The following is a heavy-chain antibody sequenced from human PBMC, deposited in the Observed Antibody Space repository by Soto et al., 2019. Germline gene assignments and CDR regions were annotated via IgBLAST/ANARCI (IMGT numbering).Heavy chain of an antibody. CDR2: IFNNGNT. V-gene: IGHV4-4*07. Sequence: SETLSLTCTVSGDSSSSYYWRWIRQPAGKGLEWIGHIFNNGNTKTNPSLKSRVTMSVDTSRNQFSLKLSSVTAADTAVYYCATEGASGSYGYYYGMDVWGQGTTVTVSS. CDR1: GDSSSSYY. J-gene: IGHJ6*02. CDR3: ATEGASGSYGYYYGMDV. D-gene: IGHD3-10*01.